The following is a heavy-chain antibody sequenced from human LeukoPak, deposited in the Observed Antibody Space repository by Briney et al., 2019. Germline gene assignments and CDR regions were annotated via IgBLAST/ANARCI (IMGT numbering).Heavy chain of an antibody. Sequence: GGSLRLSCAASGFTFSSYAMSWVRQAPGKGLEWVSAISGSGGSTYYADSVKGRFTISRDNSKNTLYLQMNSLRAGDTAVYDCAQDFWCGYYEYRGMDVWGQGTTVTVSS. D-gene: IGHD3-3*01. CDR2: ISGSGGST. J-gene: IGHJ6*02. CDR1: GFTFSSYA. CDR3: AQDFWCGYYEYRGMDV. V-gene: IGHV3-23*01.